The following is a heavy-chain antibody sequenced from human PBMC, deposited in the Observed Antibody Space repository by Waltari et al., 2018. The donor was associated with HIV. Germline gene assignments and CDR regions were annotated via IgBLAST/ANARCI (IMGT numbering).Heavy chain of an antibody. D-gene: IGHD3-3*01. J-gene: IGHJ6*02. Sequence: QVRLQESGPGLVKPSQTLSLTCTVSGGSISSGTYFWSWIRQPPGKGLGWIGYIYHSGDSYYNPSLKSRVTISMDTSKKQFSLRLSSVTAADTAVYYCARGGDFWSGFPVWGQGTTVTISS. V-gene: IGHV4-30-4*01. CDR1: GGSISSGTYF. CDR3: ARGGDFWSGFPV. CDR2: IYHSGDS.